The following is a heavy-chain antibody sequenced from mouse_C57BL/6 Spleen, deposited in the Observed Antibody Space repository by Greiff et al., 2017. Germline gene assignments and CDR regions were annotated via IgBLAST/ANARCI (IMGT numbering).Heavy chain of an antibody. CDR1: GYTFTSYW. CDR2: IDPSDSDT. D-gene: IGHD2-5*01. J-gene: IGHJ2*01. V-gene: IGHV1-52*01. Sequence: QVQLQQPGAELVRPGSSVKLSCKASGYTFTSYWMHWVKQRPIQGLEWIGNIDPSDSDTHYNQKFKDKATLTVDKSSSTAYMQLSSLTSEDSAVYYCSRSSTCSNQYYFDYWGQGTTLTVSS. CDR3: SRSSTCSNQYYFDY.